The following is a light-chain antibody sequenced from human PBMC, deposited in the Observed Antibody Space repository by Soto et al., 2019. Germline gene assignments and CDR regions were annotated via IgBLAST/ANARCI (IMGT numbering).Light chain of an antibody. CDR1: QSVSRN. V-gene: IGKV3D-15*01. J-gene: IGKJ5*01. CDR3: QQYNNWPAIT. Sequence: EIVMTQSPATLSVSPGERATLSCRASQSVSRNLAWYQQKPGQAPRLLIYGASTRATVIPARFSGSGSGTEFTLTISSLQSEDFAVYYCQQYNNWPAITFGQGTRLEIK. CDR2: GAS.